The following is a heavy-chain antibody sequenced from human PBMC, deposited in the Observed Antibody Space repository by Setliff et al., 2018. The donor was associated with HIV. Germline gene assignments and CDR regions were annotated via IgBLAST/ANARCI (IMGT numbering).Heavy chain of an antibody. CDR3: AREVDYYDSSRYLLLYYFDS. Sequence: SETLSLTCTVSGYSISSGYFWGWVRQPPGKGLDWIGSFYPSGSTYYSPSLQGRVTISVDRSQNHFSLKLSSVTAADTAVYYCAREVDYYDSSRYLLLYYFDSWGQGTLVTVSS. J-gene: IGHJ4*02. CDR2: FYPSGST. D-gene: IGHD3-22*01. CDR1: GYSISSGYF. V-gene: IGHV4-38-2*02.